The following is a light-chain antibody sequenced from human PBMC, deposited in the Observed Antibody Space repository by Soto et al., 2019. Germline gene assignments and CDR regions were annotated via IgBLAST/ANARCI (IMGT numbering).Light chain of an antibody. CDR1: QTISSW. J-gene: IGKJ1*01. CDR2: KAS. Sequence: DIQMTQSPSTGSGSVGDRVTITCRASQTISSWLAWYQQKPGKAPKLLIYKASTLKSGVPSRFSGSGSGTEFTLTISSLQPDDFATYYCQHYNSYSEAFGQGTKVDIK. V-gene: IGKV1-5*03. CDR3: QHYNSYSEA.